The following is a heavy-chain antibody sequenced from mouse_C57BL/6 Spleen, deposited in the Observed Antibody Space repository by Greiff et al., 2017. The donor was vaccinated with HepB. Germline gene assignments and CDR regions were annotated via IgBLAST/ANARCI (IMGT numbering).Heavy chain of an antibody. J-gene: IGHJ2*01. CDR1: GYTFTDYE. CDR2: IDPETGGT. D-gene: IGHD1-1*01. Sequence: QVQLQQSGAELVRPGASVTLSCKVSGYTFTDYEMHWVKQTPVHGLEWIGAIDPETGGTAYNQKFKGKAILTADKSSSTAYMELRSLTSEDSAVYYCTRAGNYYGFDYWGQGTTLTVSS. CDR3: TRAGNYYGFDY. V-gene: IGHV1-15*01.